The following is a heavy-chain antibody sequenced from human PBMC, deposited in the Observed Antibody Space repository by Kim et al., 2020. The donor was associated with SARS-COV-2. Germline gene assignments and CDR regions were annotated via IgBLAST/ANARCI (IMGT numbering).Heavy chain of an antibody. V-gene: IGHV3-73*01. J-gene: IGHJ3*02. D-gene: IGHD3-10*01. CDR2: IRCKVNSYAT. Sequence: GGSLRLSCEASGFNFSDSAMHWVRQASGKGLEWVGRIRCKVNSYATVYTASVRGRITIYRDDSRNTAYLHMNSLKNEATADYYCTRGAGTLTESFDAFA. CDR3: TRGAGTLTESFDAFA. CDR1: GFNFSDSA.